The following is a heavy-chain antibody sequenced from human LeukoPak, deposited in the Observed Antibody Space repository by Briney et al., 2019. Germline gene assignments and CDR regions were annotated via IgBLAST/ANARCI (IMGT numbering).Heavy chain of an antibody. V-gene: IGHV3-30*04. CDR3: ARSHCGSISCYERGWFDP. Sequence: PGRSLRLSCAASGFTFSSYAMHWVRQAPGKGLEWVAVISYDGCNKYYADSVKGRFTLSRDNSKNTLYLQMNSLRAEDTAVYYCARSHCGSISCYERGWFDPWGQGTLVTVSS. D-gene: IGHD2-2*01. CDR1: GFTFSSYA. J-gene: IGHJ5*02. CDR2: ISYDGCNK.